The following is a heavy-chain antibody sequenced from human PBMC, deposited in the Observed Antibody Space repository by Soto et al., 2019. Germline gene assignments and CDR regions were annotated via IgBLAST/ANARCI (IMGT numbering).Heavy chain of an antibody. CDR3: ARLHGYSSGWYDY. V-gene: IGHV1-18*04. Sequence: QVQLVQSGAEVKKPGASVKVSCKASGYTFSSNGVSWVRQAPGQGLEWMGWISTFNGNAHYAQKFQSRVTMTTDTSTNTAYMELTSLSSDDTAVYYCARLHGYSSGWYDYWGQGTLVTVSS. CDR2: ISTFNGNA. J-gene: IGHJ4*02. D-gene: IGHD6-19*01. CDR1: GYTFSSNG.